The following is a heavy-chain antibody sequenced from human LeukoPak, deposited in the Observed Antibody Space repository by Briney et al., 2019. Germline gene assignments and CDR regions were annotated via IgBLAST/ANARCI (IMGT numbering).Heavy chain of an antibody. Sequence: PSETLSLTCTVSGGSISSYYWSWIRQPPGKGLEWIGYIYYSGSTYYNPSLKSRVTISVDTSKNQFSLKLSSVTAADTAVYYCARHETGVAWFDYWGQGTLVTVSS. CDR1: GGSISSYY. J-gene: IGHJ4*02. V-gene: IGHV4-59*08. CDR3: ARHETGVAWFDY. CDR2: IYYSGST. D-gene: IGHD3-3*01.